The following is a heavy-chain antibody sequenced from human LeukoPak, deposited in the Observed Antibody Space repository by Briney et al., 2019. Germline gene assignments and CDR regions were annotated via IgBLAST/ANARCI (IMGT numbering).Heavy chain of an antibody. J-gene: IGHJ3*02. Sequence: SETLSLTCTVSGGTISSYYWSWFRQAPGKRLEWLGFVNYSGSTNYKSSLKSRATISVDTSKNQFSLKLSSVTAADTAVYYCARVASRTTVVIPYAFDIWGQGTMVTVSS. CDR2: VNYSGST. V-gene: IGHV4-59*01. CDR3: ARVASRTTVVIPYAFDI. D-gene: IGHD4-23*01. CDR1: GGTISSYY.